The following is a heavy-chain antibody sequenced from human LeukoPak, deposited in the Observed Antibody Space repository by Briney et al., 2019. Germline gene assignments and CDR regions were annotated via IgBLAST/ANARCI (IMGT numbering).Heavy chain of an antibody. CDR1: GFTFSSYS. CDR3: ARSRGSSGNYPFDY. V-gene: IGHV3-48*01. Sequence: PGGSLRLSCAASGFTFSSYSMNWVRQAPGKGLEWVSYISSSSSTIYYAGSVKGRFTISRDNAKNSLFLQMNSLRAEDTAVYYCARSRGSSGNYPFDYWGQGTLVTVSS. J-gene: IGHJ4*02. CDR2: ISSSSSTI. D-gene: IGHD1-26*01.